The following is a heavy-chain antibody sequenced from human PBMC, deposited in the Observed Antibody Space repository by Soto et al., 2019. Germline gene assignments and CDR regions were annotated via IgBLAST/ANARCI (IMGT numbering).Heavy chain of an antibody. J-gene: IGHJ6*02. CDR2: ISGYNGNT. Sequence: QVQLVQSGAEVKKPGSSVKVSCKASGYTFTSDGVSWVRQAPGQGLEWMGGISGYNGNTNYAQRFRDRVTLTTDTSTSTAYMELRSLRSDDSAVYYCARDAHGGGAPGCRAMDVWCQGATITVSS. V-gene: IGHV1-18*04. CDR3: ARDAHGGGAPGCRAMDV. D-gene: IGHD2-21*01. CDR1: GYTFTSDG.